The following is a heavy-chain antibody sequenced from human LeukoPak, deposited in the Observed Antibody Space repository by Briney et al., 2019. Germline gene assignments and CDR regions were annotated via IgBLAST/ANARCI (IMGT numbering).Heavy chain of an antibody. Sequence: GGSLRLSSAASGFTFSSYSMNWVRQAPGKGLEWVSSISSSSSYIYYADSAKGRFTISRDNAKNTLYLQMNSLRAEDTAVYYCAKSMAGYPLWGQGTLVTVSS. CDR2: ISSSSSYI. V-gene: IGHV3-21*01. D-gene: IGHD3-9*01. CDR3: AKSMAGYPL. J-gene: IGHJ4*02. CDR1: GFTFSSYS.